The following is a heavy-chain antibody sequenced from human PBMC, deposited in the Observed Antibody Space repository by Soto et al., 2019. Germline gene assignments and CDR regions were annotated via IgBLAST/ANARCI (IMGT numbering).Heavy chain of an antibody. CDR1: GGSFSGYY. CDR2: INHSGST. Sequence: SETLSLTCAVYGGSFSGYYWSWIRQPPGKGLEWIGEINHSGSTNYNPSLKSRVTISVDTSKNQFSLKLSSVTAADTAVYYCASARKYYDFWSGYYGGPRGTQFDYWGQGTMVLVYS. V-gene: IGHV4-34*01. J-gene: IGHJ4*02. D-gene: IGHD3-3*01. CDR3: ASARKYYDFWSGYYGGPRGTQFDY.